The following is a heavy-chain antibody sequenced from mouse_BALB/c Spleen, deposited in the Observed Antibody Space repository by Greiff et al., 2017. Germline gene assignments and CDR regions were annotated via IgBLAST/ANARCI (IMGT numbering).Heavy chain of an antibody. CDR1: GFNIKDTY. J-gene: IGHJ3*01. D-gene: IGHD2-2*01. CDR2: IDPANGNT. Sequence: VQLQQSGAELVKPGASVKLSCTASGFNIKDTYMHWVKQRPEQGLEWIGRIDPANGNTKYDPKFQGKATITADTSSNTAYLQLSSLTSEDTAVYYCASLYYGYDLAYWGQGTLVTVSA. V-gene: IGHV14-3*02. CDR3: ASLYYGYDLAY.